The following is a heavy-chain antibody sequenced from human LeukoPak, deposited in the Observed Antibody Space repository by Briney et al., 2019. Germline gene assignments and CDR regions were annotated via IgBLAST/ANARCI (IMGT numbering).Heavy chain of an antibody. D-gene: IGHD6-13*01. CDR1: GYTFTSYD. Sequence: ASVKVSCRASGYTFTSYDINRVRQATGQGLEWMGWMNPNSGNTGYAQKFQGRVTMTRNTSISTAYMEVSGLRSEDTAVYYCTRRAEGSGRQQAYWGQGTLVTVSS. V-gene: IGHV1-8*01. J-gene: IGHJ4*02. CDR3: TRRAEGSGRQQAY. CDR2: MNPNSGNT.